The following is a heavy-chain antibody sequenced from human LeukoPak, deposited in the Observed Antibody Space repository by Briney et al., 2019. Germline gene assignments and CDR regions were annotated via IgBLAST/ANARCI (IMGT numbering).Heavy chain of an antibody. J-gene: IGHJ5*02. Sequence: ASVKVSCKASGYIFTSYGISWVRQAPGQGLEWMGWISAYNGNTNYAQKLQGRVTMTTDTSTSTAYMELRSLRSDDTAVYYCAREKVTNIQLGEFDPWGQGTLVTVSS. CDR1: GYIFTSYG. V-gene: IGHV1-18*01. CDR2: ISAYNGNT. D-gene: IGHD5-18*01. CDR3: AREKVTNIQLGEFDP.